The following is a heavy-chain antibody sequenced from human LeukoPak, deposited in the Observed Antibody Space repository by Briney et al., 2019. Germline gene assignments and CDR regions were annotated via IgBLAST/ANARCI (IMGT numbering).Heavy chain of an antibody. D-gene: IGHD3-9*01. J-gene: IGHJ5*02. Sequence: GGSLRLSCAASGFTFSSYWMSWVRQAPGKGLEWVANIKQDGSEEYYVDSVKGRFTISRDNAKNSLYLQMNSLRAEDTAVYYCARISEYYDILTGIHNWFDPWGQGTLVTVSS. CDR1: GFTFSSYW. CDR3: ARISEYYDILTGIHNWFDP. V-gene: IGHV3-7*01. CDR2: IKQDGSEE.